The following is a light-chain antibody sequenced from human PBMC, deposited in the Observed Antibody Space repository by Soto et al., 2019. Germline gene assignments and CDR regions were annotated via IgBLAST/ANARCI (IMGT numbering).Light chain of an antibody. CDR2: DTS. Sequence: DIVMTQSPVTLSVSPGERATFSCRASQGVTGNLAWFQQKPGQTPRLLIYDTSTRATGIPARFSGSGSGTEFTLTISSLQAEDFAFYYCQQYNNWPPWTFGQGTKVEIK. V-gene: IGKV3-15*01. CDR1: QGVTGN. CDR3: QQYNNWPPWT. J-gene: IGKJ1*01.